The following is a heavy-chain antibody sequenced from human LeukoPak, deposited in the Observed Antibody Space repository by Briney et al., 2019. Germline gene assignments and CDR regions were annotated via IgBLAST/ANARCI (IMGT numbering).Heavy chain of an antibody. J-gene: IGHJ4*02. CDR1: GFTFSSYS. Sequence: PGGSLRLSCAAPGFTFSSYSMNWVRQAPGKGLEWVSSISSSSSYIYYADSVKGRFTISRDNAKNSLYLQMNSLRSDDTAVYYCASGGTNVEMATISAFDYWGQGTLVTVSS. D-gene: IGHD5-24*01. V-gene: IGHV3-21*04. CDR2: ISSSSSYI. CDR3: ASGGTNVEMATISAFDY.